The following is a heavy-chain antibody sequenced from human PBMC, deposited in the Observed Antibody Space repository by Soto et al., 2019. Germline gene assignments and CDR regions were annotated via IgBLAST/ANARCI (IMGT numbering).Heavy chain of an antibody. Sequence: PSQTLSLTCAVSGGSISSSNWWSRVRQPPGKGLEWIGEVHHSGSTNYNPSLKSRVTISVDTSKNEFSLRLGSVTAADTAVYYCARLNGYCISTNCHGYYGMDVWGQGTTVTVSS. CDR2: VHHSGST. CDR1: GGSISSSNW. D-gene: IGHD2-2*03. J-gene: IGHJ6*02. CDR3: ARLNGYCISTNCHGYYGMDV. V-gene: IGHV4-4*02.